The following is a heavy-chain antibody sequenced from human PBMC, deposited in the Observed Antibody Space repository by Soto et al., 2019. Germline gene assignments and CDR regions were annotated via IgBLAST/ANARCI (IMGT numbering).Heavy chain of an antibody. CDR2: INHSGST. Sequence: SETLSLTCAVYGGSFSGYYWSWIRQPPGKGLEWIGEINHSGSTNYNPSLKSRVTISVDTSKNQFSLKLSSVTAADTAVYYRALVFVRNWFDPWGQGTLVTVSS. CDR1: GGSFSGYY. V-gene: IGHV4-34*01. D-gene: IGHD2-8*01. CDR3: ALVFVRNWFDP. J-gene: IGHJ5*02.